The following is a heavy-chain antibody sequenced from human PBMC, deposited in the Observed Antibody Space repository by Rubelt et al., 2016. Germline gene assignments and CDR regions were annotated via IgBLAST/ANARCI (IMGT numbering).Heavy chain of an antibody. CDR1: GYTFTSYY. D-gene: IGHD5-24*01. CDR3: ARTKTVEMAAIPLAY. CDR2: INPSGGST. Sequence: QVQLVQSGAEVKKPGASVKVSCKASGYTFTSYYMHWVRQAPGQGLEWMGIINPSGGSTSYGQKFQGSVTMTRDTSTSTVYMELSSLRSEDTAVYYCARTKTVEMAAIPLAYWGQGTLVTVSS. V-gene: IGHV1-46*01. J-gene: IGHJ4*02.